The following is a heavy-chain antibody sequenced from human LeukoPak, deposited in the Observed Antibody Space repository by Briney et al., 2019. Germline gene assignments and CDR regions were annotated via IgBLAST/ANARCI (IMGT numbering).Heavy chain of an antibody. Sequence: GGSLRLSCAASGFTFSSYSMNWVRQAPGKGLEWVSYISSSSSTIYYADPVKGRFTIPRDNAKNSLYLQMNSLRAEDTAVYYCARDRWNGDYAIDNWGQGTLGTASS. CDR3: ARDRWNGDYAIDN. CDR1: GFTFSSYS. V-gene: IGHV3-48*04. J-gene: IGHJ4*02. CDR2: ISSSSSTI. D-gene: IGHD4-17*01.